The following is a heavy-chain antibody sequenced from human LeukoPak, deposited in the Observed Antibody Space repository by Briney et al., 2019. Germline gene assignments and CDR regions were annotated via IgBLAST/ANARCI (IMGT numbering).Heavy chain of an antibody. J-gene: IGHJ4*02. Sequence: GGSLRLSCAASGFTFSSYGMHWVRQAPGKGLEWVAVISYDGSNKYYADSVKGRFTISRDNSKNTLYLQMNSLRAEDTAVYYCAKAYYDFWSGYYTGAYYFDYWGQGTLVTVSS. CDR3: AKAYYDFWSGYYTGAYYFDY. CDR1: GFTFSSYG. D-gene: IGHD3-3*01. V-gene: IGHV3-30*18. CDR2: ISYDGSNK.